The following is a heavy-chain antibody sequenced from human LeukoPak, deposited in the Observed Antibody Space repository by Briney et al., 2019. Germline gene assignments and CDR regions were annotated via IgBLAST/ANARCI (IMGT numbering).Heavy chain of an antibody. V-gene: IGHV3-30*04. CDR2: SSTHGSDE. CDR3: AMDFYDSNGYSRGCDY. D-gene: IGHD3-22*01. J-gene: IGHJ4*02. Sequence: GKSLRLSCAASGFTFTSLPLHWVRQAPGKGLEWVAVSSTHGSDEYYADFVKGRFTVFSDNSKKTVYLQMDSLRAEETAVDHCAMDFYDSNGYSRGCDYWGQGTLVTVSS. CDR1: GFTFTSLP.